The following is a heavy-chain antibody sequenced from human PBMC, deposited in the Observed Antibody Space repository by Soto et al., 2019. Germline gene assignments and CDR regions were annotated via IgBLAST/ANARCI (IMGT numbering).Heavy chain of an antibody. J-gene: IGHJ4*02. CDR2: IYYSGST. D-gene: IGHD3-10*01. CDR3: ARHETLYYGSGSYTFDY. CDR1: GGSISSSSYY. Sequence: SEILSLTCTVSGGSISSSSYYWGWIRQPPGKGLEWIGSIYYSGSTYYNPSLKSRVTISVDTSKNQFSLKLSSVTAADTAVYYCARHETLYYGSGSYTFDYWGQGALVTVSS. V-gene: IGHV4-39*01.